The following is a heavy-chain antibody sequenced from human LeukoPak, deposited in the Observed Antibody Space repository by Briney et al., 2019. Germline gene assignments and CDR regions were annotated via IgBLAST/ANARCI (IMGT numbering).Heavy chain of an antibody. J-gene: IGHJ4*02. CDR1: GFTFSSYA. CDR3: AAVVVTAAIHFDY. Sequence: GGSLRLSCAASGFTFSSYAMHWVRQAPGKGLEWVTIISSDGNDKYYADSVNGRFTISRDNSENTLYLQMNSLRTEDTAVYYCAAVVVTAAIHFDYWGQGTPVTVSS. CDR2: ISSDGNDK. V-gene: IGHV3-30*04. D-gene: IGHD2-2*02.